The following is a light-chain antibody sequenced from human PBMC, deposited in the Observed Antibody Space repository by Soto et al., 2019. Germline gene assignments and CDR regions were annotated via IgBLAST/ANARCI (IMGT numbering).Light chain of an antibody. CDR3: EQYASSPLT. J-gene: IGKJ4*01. Sequence: EIVLTQSPGTLSLSPGERATLSCRASQSVGRDYLAWYQQKPGQAPRLLIYHASSRATGIPDRFSGSGSGTDFTLTISRLEPEDFAEFYWEQYASSPLTFGGGTEVEIK. V-gene: IGKV3-20*01. CDR2: HAS. CDR1: QSVGRDY.